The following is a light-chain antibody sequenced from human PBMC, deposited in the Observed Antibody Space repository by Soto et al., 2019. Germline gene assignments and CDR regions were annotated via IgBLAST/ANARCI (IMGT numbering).Light chain of an antibody. CDR3: QQFGTSPQT. CDR1: RSVSSSY. CDR2: GAS. J-gene: IGKJ1*01. V-gene: IGKV3-20*01. Sequence: EIVLTQSPGTLSLSPGERATLSCRASRSVSSSYLAWYQQKPGQAPRLLIYGASSRATGIPDRFSGSGSGTDFTLSISRLEPEDSAVYYCQQFGTSPQTFGQGTKVEIK.